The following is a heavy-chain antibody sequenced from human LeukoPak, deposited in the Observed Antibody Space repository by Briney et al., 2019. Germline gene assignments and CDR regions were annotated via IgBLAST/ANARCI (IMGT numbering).Heavy chain of an antibody. CDR1: GGSFSGYY. V-gene: IGHV4-34*01. Sequence: MPSETLSLTCAVYGGSFSGYYWSWLRQPPGKGLEWIGEINHSGSTNYNPSLKSRVTISVDTSKNQFSLKLSSVTAADTAVYYCARMPIAAAGNAFDIWGQGTMVTVSS. CDR2: INHSGST. J-gene: IGHJ3*02. D-gene: IGHD6-13*01. CDR3: ARMPIAAAGNAFDI.